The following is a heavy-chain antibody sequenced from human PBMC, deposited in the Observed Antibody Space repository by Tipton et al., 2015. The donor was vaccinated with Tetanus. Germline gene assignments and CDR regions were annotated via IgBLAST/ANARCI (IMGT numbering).Heavy chain of an antibody. CDR1: GGSISSYY. V-gene: IGHV4-59*01. D-gene: IGHD3-22*01. CDR3: ASWDYDSSGYYYGWFDP. Sequence: LRLSCTVSGGSISSYYWNWIRQPPGKGLEWIGYIYYSGSTNYNPSLKSRVTISVDTSKNQFSLKLSSVTAADTAVYYCASWDYDSSGYYYGWFDPWGQGTLVTVSS. J-gene: IGHJ5*02. CDR2: IYYSGST.